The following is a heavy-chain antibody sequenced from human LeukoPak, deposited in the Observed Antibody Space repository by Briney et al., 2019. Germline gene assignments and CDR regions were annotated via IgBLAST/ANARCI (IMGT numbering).Heavy chain of an antibody. V-gene: IGHV3-74*01. D-gene: IGHD3-10*01. J-gene: IGHJ4*02. CDR3: AKALYYYGSGSSDY. Sequence: GGSLRLSCAASGFTFSSYWMHWVRQAPGKGLVWVSRIKSDGSSTSYADSVKGRFTISRDNSKNTLYLQMNSLRAEDTAVYYCAKALYYYGSGSSDYWGQGTLVTVSS. CDR1: GFTFSSYW. CDR2: IKSDGSST.